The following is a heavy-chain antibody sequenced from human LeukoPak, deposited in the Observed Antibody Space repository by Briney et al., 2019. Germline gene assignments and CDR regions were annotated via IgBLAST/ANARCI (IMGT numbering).Heavy chain of an antibody. J-gene: IGHJ6*02. Sequence: SETLSLTYTVSGGSISSSYYYWGWIRQPPGKGLEWIGSIYYSGSTYYNPSLKSRVTISVDTSKNQFFLKLRSVTAADTAVYYCARHDTAMATDYGMDVWGQGTTVTVSS. CDR1: GGSISSSYYY. D-gene: IGHD5-18*01. CDR3: ARHDTAMATDYGMDV. CDR2: IYYSGST. V-gene: IGHV4-39*01.